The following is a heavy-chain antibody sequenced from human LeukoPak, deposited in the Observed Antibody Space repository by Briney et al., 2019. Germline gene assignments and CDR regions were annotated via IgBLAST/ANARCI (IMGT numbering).Heavy chain of an antibody. CDR1: GYTFTSYG. J-gene: IGHJ5*02. Sequence: ASVKVSCKASGYTFTSYGISWVRQAPGQGLEWMGWISAYNGNTNYAQKLQGRVTMTTDTSTSTAYMELSSLRSEDTAVYYCARVYCSGGSCYSDWFDPWGQGTLVTVSS. V-gene: IGHV1-18*01. CDR2: ISAYNGNT. CDR3: ARVYCSGGSCYSDWFDP. D-gene: IGHD2-15*01.